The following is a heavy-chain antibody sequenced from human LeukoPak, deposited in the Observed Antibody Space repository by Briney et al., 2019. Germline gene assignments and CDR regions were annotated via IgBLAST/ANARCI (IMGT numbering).Heavy chain of an antibody. Sequence: GGSLRLSCAASGFTFSTYAMSWVRQAPGKGLEWLSALSGRGRDTYYADSVKGRFTISRDESKNTLYLQMNSLRAEDTAVYYCAELGITMIGGVWGKGTTVTISS. D-gene: IGHD3-10*02. CDR2: LSGRGRDT. V-gene: IGHV3-23*01. J-gene: IGHJ6*04. CDR1: GFTFSTYA. CDR3: AELGITMIGGV.